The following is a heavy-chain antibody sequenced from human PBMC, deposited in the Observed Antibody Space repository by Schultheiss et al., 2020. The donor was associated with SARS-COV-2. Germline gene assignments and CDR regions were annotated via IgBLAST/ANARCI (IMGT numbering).Heavy chain of an antibody. CDR2: IYYSGCT. CDR1: GGSVTSASDH. D-gene: IGHD3-3*01. CDR3: AKTVLRFLEPFDY. V-gene: IGHV4-61*01. Sequence: SETLSLTCTVSGGSVTSASDHWSWIRQPPGKGLEWIGYIYYSGCTNYNPSVKSRVTISVDTSKNQFSLKLSSVTAADTAVYYCAKTVLRFLEPFDYWGQGTLVTVSS. J-gene: IGHJ4*02.